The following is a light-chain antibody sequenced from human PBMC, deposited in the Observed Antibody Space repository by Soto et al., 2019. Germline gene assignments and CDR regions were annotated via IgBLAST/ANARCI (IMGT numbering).Light chain of an antibody. J-gene: IGKJ1*01. Sequence: EIVLTQSPGTLSLSPGERATLSCRASQSVSNNYLTWYQQKPGQAPRLLIYGASSRAPGLPDRFSGYVSATDFTLTISRLEPEDFAVYYCLQYGSSPRTFGQGTKVEIK. V-gene: IGKV3-20*01. CDR1: QSVSNNY. CDR2: GAS. CDR3: LQYGSSPRT.